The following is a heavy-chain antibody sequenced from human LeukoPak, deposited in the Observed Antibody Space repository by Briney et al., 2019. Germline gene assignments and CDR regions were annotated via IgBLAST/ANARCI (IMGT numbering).Heavy chain of an antibody. Sequence: GGSLRLSCAASGLTFSSHWMHWVRQAPGKGLVWVSRITNDGSSTTYADSVKGRFTISRDNAKNTLYLQVNNLRAEDTAVYYCARGPNSNWSGLDFWGQGTLLTVSS. CDR1: GLTFSSHW. CDR2: ITNDGSST. CDR3: ARGPNSNWSGLDF. D-gene: IGHD6-6*01. J-gene: IGHJ4*02. V-gene: IGHV3-74*01.